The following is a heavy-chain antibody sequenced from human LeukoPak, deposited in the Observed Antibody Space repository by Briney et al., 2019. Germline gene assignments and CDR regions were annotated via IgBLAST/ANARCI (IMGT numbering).Heavy chain of an antibody. D-gene: IGHD6-6*01. CDR2: IYYSGST. CDR1: GGSISSSSYY. Sequence: PSETLSLTCTVSGGSISSSSYYWGWIRQPPGKGLEWIGSIYYSGSTYYNPSLKSRVTISVDTSKNQFSLKLSSVTAADTAVYYCARRIAARPGYYHGMDVWGQGTTVTVSS. CDR3: ARRIAARPGYYHGMDV. J-gene: IGHJ6*02. V-gene: IGHV4-39*01.